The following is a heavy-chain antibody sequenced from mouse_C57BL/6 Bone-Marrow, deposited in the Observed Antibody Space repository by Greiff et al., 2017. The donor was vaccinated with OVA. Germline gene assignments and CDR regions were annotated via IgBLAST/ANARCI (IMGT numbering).Heavy chain of an antibody. Sequence: QVQLQQPGAELVKPGASVKLSCKASGYTFTSYWMQWVKQRPGQGLEWIGEIDPSDSYTNYNQKFKGKATLTVDTSSSTAYMQHSSLTSEDSAVYYCARSLLRYCYAMDYWGQGTSVTVSS. CDR1: GYTFTSYW. CDR3: ARSLLRYCYAMDY. V-gene: IGHV1-50*01. CDR2: IDPSDSYT. J-gene: IGHJ4*01. D-gene: IGHD1-1*01.